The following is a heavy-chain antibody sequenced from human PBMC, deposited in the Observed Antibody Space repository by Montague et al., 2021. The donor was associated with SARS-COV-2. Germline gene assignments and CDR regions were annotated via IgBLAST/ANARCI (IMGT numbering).Heavy chain of an antibody. J-gene: IGHJ5*02. CDR1: GGSISSSSYY. D-gene: IGHD2-2*01. V-gene: IGHV4-39*01. CDR2: IYYSGST. Sequence: SETLSLTCTVSGGSISSSSYYWGWIRQPPGKGLEWIGSIYYSGSTYYNPSLKSRVTVSVDTSKNQFSLKLSSVTAADTAVYYCARHLVYCSSTSCYEGGFDPWGQGTLVTVSS. CDR3: ARHLVYCSSTSCYEGGFDP.